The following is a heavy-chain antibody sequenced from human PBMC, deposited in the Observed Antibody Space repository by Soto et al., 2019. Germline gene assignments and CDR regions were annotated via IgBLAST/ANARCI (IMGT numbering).Heavy chain of an antibody. CDR3: ARTLPSILTALHRVSYYMDV. Sequence: SGPTLVKPTQTLTLTCTFSGFSLSTSGMCVSWIRQPPGKALEWLARIDWDDDKYYSTSLKTRLTISKDTSKNQVVLTMTNMDPVDTATYYCARTLPSILTALHRVSYYMDVWGKGTTVTVSS. J-gene: IGHJ6*03. V-gene: IGHV2-70*11. D-gene: IGHD3-9*01. CDR1: GFSLSTSGMC. CDR2: IDWDDDK.